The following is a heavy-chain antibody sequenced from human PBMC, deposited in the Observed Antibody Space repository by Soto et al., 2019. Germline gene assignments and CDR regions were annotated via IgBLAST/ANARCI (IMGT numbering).Heavy chain of an antibody. D-gene: IGHD3-22*01. CDR2: ISSSSSYI. Sequence: EVQLVESGGGLVKPGGSLRLSCAASGFTFSSYSMNWVRQAPGKGLEWVSSISSSSSYIYYEDSVKGRFAISRDNAKNSQYLQIKSLRAEDTAVYYCARDGLYYDSSGYPYWGQGTLVTVSS. J-gene: IGHJ4*02. CDR3: ARDGLYYDSSGYPY. V-gene: IGHV3-21*01. CDR1: GFTFSSYS.